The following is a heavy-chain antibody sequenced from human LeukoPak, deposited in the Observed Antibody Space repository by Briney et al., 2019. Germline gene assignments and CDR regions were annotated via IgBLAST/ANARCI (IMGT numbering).Heavy chain of an antibody. Sequence: GRSLRLSCAASGFTFDDYAMHWVRQAPGKGLEWVSSISWNSGSIGYADSVKGRFTFSRDNAKNSLYLQMNSLRAEDTALYYCAKDIVATIQMGYFDYWGQGTLITVSS. CDR2: ISWNSGSI. J-gene: IGHJ4*02. V-gene: IGHV3-9*01. CDR1: GFTFDDYA. CDR3: AKDIVATIQMGYFDY. D-gene: IGHD5-12*01.